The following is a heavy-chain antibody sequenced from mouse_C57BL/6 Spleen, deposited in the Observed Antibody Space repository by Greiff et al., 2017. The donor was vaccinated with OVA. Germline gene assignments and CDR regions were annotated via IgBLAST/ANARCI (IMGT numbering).Heavy chain of an antibody. CDR2: IFPGSGST. V-gene: IGHV1-75*01. CDR1: GYTFTDYY. Sequence: VQLQQSGPELVKPGASVKISCKASGYTFTDYYINWVKQRPGQGLEWIGWIFPGSGSTYYNEKFKGKATITVDKSSSTAYLLLSSLTSENSAVSFCASSGDYGSSYVGYAMDYWGQGTSVTVSA. J-gene: IGHJ4*01. CDR3: ASSGDYGSSYVGYAMDY. D-gene: IGHD1-1*01.